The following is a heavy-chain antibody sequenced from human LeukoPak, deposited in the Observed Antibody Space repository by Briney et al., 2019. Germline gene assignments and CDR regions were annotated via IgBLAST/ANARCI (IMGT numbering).Heavy chain of an antibody. Sequence: PSETLSLTCTVSGGSISSGDYYWSWIRQPQGKGLEWIVYIYYSGSTYYNPSLKSRLTISVDTSKNQFSLKLSSVTAADTAVYYCARVKYTTRPFDYWGQGTLVTVSS. CDR2: IYYSGST. CDR3: ARVKYTTRPFDY. V-gene: IGHV4-30-4*08. D-gene: IGHD1-1*01. J-gene: IGHJ4*02. CDR1: GGSISSGDYY.